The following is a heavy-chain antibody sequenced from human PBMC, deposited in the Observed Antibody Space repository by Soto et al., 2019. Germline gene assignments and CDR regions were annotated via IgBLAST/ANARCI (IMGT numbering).Heavy chain of an antibody. J-gene: IGHJ4*02. D-gene: IGHD4-17*01. Sequence: PSETLSLTCAVSGGSISSGGYSWSWIRQPPGKGLEWIGYIYHSGSTYYNPSLKSRVTISVDRSKNQFSLKLSSVTAADTAVYYCASGDYNYFDYWGQGTLVTVSS. V-gene: IGHV4-30-2*01. CDR1: GGSISSGGYS. CDR2: IYHSGST. CDR3: ASGDYNYFDY.